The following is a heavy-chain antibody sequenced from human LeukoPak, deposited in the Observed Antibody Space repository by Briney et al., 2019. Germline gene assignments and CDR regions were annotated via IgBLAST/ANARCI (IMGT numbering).Heavy chain of an antibody. J-gene: IGHJ5*02. Sequence: SETLSLTCTVSGGSISTNSYYWGWIRQPPGKGLEWIGSIYYIGITYYNPSLKSRVTISLDTSKNQFSLKLSSVTAADTAIYYCARADFYGSGSSFYNWFDPWGQGTLVTVSS. CDR3: ARADFYGSGSSFYNWFDP. CDR1: GGSISTNSYY. D-gene: IGHD3-10*01. V-gene: IGHV4-39*07. CDR2: IYYIGIT.